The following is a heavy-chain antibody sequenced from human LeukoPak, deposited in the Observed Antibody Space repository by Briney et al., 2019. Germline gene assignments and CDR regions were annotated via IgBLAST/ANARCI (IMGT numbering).Heavy chain of an antibody. CDR1: GLLFHTHG. V-gene: IGHV3-30*03. CDR3: ARDRTYTWTFDY. CDR2: ICYDGSDK. D-gene: IGHD1-1*01. J-gene: IGHJ4*02. Sequence: GGSLRLPCGPSGLLFHTHGLRWGRPAPGKGVGWVGVICYDGSDKYFADSVEGRFTIYRDDSKNMMYLQMNSLRAEDTAVYYCARDRTYTWTFDYWGQGTLVTVSS.